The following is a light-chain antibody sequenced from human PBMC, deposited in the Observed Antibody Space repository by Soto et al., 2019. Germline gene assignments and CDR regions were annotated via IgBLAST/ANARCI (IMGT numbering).Light chain of an antibody. CDR3: QSYDTPVYV. J-gene: IGLJ1*01. CDR1: SSNIGAGYD. V-gene: IGLV1-40*01. CDR2: GNS. Sequence: QSVLTQPPSVSGAPGQRVTISCTGSSSNIGAGYDVHWYQQLPGAAPKLLIYGNSNRPSGVPDRFSGSRSGTSASLAITGLQPEDEADYYCQSYDTPVYVFRGGTKVTVL.